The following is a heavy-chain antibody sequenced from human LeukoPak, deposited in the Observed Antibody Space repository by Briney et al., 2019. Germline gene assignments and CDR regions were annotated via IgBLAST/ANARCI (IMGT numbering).Heavy chain of an antibody. Sequence: ASVKVSCKASGYTFTSYAMHWVRQAPEQRLEWMGWINAGNGNTKYSQKFQGRVTITRDTSASTAYMELSSLRSEDTAVYYCARKGIVAYQYYFDYWGQGTLVTVSS. CDR2: INAGNGNT. D-gene: IGHD3-22*01. CDR3: ARKGIVAYQYYFDY. J-gene: IGHJ4*02. CDR1: GYTFTSYA. V-gene: IGHV1-3*01.